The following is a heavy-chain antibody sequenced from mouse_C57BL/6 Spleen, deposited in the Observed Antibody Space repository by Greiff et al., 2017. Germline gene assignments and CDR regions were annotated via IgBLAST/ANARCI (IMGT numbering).Heavy chain of an antibody. CDR3: ATYGSSYDYAMDY. V-gene: IGHV14-4*01. D-gene: IGHD1-1*01. CDR2: IDPEIGVT. CDR1: GFNFKDDF. J-gene: IGHJ4*01. Sequence: VQLQQSGAELVRPGASVKLSCTASGFNFKDDFMPWVKQRPEQGLEWIGWIDPEIGVTEYASTFQGKATITADTSSNTAYLQLSSLTSEDTAVYYCATYGSSYDYAMDYWGQGTSVTVSS.